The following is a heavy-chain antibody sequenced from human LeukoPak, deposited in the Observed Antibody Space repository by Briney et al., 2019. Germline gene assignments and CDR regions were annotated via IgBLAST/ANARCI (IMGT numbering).Heavy chain of an antibody. D-gene: IGHD2-15*01. CDR3: TRQECSSGSCSYVDY. J-gene: IGHJ4*02. CDR2: VRNKPNSYTT. Sequence: PGGSLRLSCAASGFDFSGFYMHWVRQASGRGLEWVGLVRNKPNSYTTVYAASVKGRFTISRDDSKDTAYLQMNSLKAEDTAVYYCTRQECSSGSCSYVDYWGQGTLVTVSS. CDR1: GFDFSGFY. V-gene: IGHV3-73*01.